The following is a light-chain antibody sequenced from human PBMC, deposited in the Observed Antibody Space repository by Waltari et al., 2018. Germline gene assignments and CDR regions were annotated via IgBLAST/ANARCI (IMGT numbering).Light chain of an antibody. V-gene: IGLV3-19*01. Sequence: SSELTQDPSVSVALGQTVRSTCQGDSLRRFYASWYQQRPGQAPILVLYGQNNRPSGIPDRFSGSTSGNTASLTITGAQAEDEADYYCHSRDTSSTRVFGGGTRLTV. CDR3: HSRDTSSTRV. J-gene: IGLJ2*01. CDR2: GQN. CDR1: SLRRFY.